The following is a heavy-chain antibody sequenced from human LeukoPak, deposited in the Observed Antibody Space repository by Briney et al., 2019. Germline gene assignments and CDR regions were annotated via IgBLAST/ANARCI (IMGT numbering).Heavy chain of an antibody. Sequence: SETLSLTCTVSGGSISSYYWSWIRQPAGKGLEWIGRIYTSGSTNYNPPLKSRVTMSVDTSKNQFSLKLSSVTAADTAVYYCARDRWIAAAGKVYYYYYMDVWGKGTTVTVSS. D-gene: IGHD6-13*01. V-gene: IGHV4-4*07. CDR3: ARDRWIAAAGKVYYYYYMDV. J-gene: IGHJ6*03. CDR2: IYTSGST. CDR1: GGSISSYY.